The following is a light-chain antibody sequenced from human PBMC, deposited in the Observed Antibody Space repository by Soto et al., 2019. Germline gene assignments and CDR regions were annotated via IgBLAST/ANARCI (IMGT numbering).Light chain of an antibody. CDR3: SSYTRSNTWV. CDR1: RTDTGGYNY. V-gene: IGLV2-14*01. CDR2: EVS. J-gene: IGLJ3*02. Sequence: QSALTQPASMSASPGQSITISCTGTRTDTGGYNYVSWYQQHPATVPKLLIYEVSNRPSGVSNRFSGSKSGSTASLTISGLQPEDESDYYCSSYTRSNTWVFGGGTKLTVL.